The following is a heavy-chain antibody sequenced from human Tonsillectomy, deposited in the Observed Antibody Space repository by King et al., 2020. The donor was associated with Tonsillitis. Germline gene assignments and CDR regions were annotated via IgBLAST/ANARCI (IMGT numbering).Heavy chain of an antibody. CDR1: GFTFSSYA. CDR3: PRDRYGIGFKYVTALDF. Sequence: VQLVESGGGVVQPGRSLRLSCGVSGFTFSSYAMYWVRQDPGKGLEWMAVISYEGSNKYHEDSVKGRFTISRDNSKNTLYLQMTSLRVEDTDVYYCPRDRYGIGFKYVTALDFWGQGTMVTVSS. J-gene: IGHJ3*01. CDR2: ISYEGSNK. V-gene: IGHV3-30-3*01. D-gene: IGHD1-1*01.